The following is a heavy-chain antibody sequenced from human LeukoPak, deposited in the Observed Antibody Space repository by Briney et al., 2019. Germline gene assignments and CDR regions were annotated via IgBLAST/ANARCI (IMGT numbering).Heavy chain of an antibody. CDR3: AGSSWYLRAFDI. J-gene: IGHJ3*02. V-gene: IGHV4-34*01. CDR2: INHSGST. CDR1: GGSFSGYY. D-gene: IGHD6-13*01. Sequence: PSETLSLTCAVYGGSFSGYYWSWIRQPPGKGLEWIGEINHSGSTNYNPSLKSRVTISVDTSKNQFSLKLSSVTAADTAVYYCAGSSWYLRAFDIWGQGTMVTVSS.